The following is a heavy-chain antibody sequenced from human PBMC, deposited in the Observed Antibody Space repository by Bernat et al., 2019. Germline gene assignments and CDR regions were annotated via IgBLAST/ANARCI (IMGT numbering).Heavy chain of an antibody. CDR2: ISGSGGST. Sequence: EVQLVESGGGLVQPGGSLRLSCAASGFTFSSYAMSWVRQAPGKGLEWVSAISGSGGSTYYADSVKGRFTISRDNSKNTLYLQMNSLRAEDMAVYYCARESGDSSGYYDDAFDIWGQGTMVTVSS. J-gene: IGHJ3*02. CDR3: ARESGDSSGYYDDAFDI. CDR1: GFTFSSYA. V-gene: IGHV3-23*04. D-gene: IGHD3-22*01.